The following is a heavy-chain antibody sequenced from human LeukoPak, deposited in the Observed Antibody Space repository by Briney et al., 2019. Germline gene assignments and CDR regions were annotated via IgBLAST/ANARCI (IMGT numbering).Heavy chain of an antibody. Sequence: PGGSLRLSCVASGLTVNSNYMSWVRQAPGKGLEWVAVISYDGSNKYYADSVKGRFTISRDNSKNTLYLQMNSLRAEDTAVYYCAKDPGYSSGWTIVNGIDYWGQGTLVTVSS. J-gene: IGHJ4*02. CDR3: AKDPGYSSGWTIVNGIDY. CDR2: ISYDGSNK. CDR1: GLTVNSNY. V-gene: IGHV3-30*18. D-gene: IGHD6-19*01.